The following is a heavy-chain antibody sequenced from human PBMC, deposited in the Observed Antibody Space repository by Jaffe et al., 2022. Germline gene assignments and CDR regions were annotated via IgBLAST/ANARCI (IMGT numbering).Heavy chain of an antibody. Sequence: EVQLVESGGGLVQPGRSLRLSCAASGFTFDDYAMHWVRQAPGKGLEWVSGISWNSGSIGYADSVKGRFTISRDNAKNSLYLQMNSLRAEDTALYYCAKAIYHDYGDYEPQFLAFDIWGQGTMVTVSS. V-gene: IGHV3-9*01. J-gene: IGHJ3*02. CDR3: AKAIYHDYGDYEPQFLAFDI. D-gene: IGHD4-17*01. CDR1: GFTFDDYA. CDR2: ISWNSGSI.